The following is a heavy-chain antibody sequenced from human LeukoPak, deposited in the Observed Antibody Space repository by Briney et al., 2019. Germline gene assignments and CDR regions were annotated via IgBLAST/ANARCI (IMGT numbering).Heavy chain of an antibody. V-gene: IGHV4-4*07. D-gene: IGHD6-13*01. Sequence: SETLSLTCTVSGGSISSYYWSWIRQPAGKGLEWIGRIYTSGSTNYNPSLESRVTMSVDTSKNQFSLKLSSVTAADTAVYYCARDVSSWSGAWFDPWGQGTLVTVSS. CDR2: IYTSGST. J-gene: IGHJ5*02. CDR1: GGSISSYY. CDR3: ARDVSSWSGAWFDP.